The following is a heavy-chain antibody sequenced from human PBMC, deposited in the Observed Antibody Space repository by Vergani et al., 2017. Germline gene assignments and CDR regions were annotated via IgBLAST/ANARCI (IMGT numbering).Heavy chain of an antibody. J-gene: IGHJ4*02. Sequence: VQLVESGGGLVQPGGSLRLSCSASGFTFSSYAMHWVRQAPGKGLEYVSAISSNGGSTYYADSVKGRFTISRDNSKNTLYLQMNSLRAEDTAVYYCTVPLYYYDSSGYYLPDYWGQGTLVTVSS. V-gene: IGHV3-64*04. D-gene: IGHD3-22*01. CDR1: GFTFSSYA. CDR2: ISSNGGST. CDR3: TVPLYYYDSSGYYLPDY.